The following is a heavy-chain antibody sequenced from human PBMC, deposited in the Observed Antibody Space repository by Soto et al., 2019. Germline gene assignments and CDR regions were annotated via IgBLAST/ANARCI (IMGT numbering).Heavy chain of an antibody. CDR3: TREAIVVVPAAQPSHFAS. Sequence: QLQLVQSGPEVKKPGSSVKVSCKCLGYNFIKYGITCVRQAPGQGLEWMGCISPYSSYTHSAQQYRSSIALSRFTGTNTASMELGSLTAADPAACYCTREAIVVVPAAQPSHFASGGQGTLVTVSS. V-gene: IGHV1-18*01. CDR2: ISPYSSYT. CDR1: GYNFIKYG. D-gene: IGHD2-2*01. J-gene: IGHJ4*02.